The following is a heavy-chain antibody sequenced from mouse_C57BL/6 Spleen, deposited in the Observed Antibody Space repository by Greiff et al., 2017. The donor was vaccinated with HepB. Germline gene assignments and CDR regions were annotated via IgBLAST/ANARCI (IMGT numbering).Heavy chain of an antibody. Sequence: EVKLVESGGGLVKPGGSLKLSCAASGFTFSSYTMSWVRQTPEKRLEWVATISGGGGNTYYPDSVKGRFTISRDNAKNTRYLQMSSLRSEDTALYYCARHGSPGFPYYFDYWGQGTTLTVSS. CDR1: GFTFSSYT. CDR2: ISGGGGNT. J-gene: IGHJ2*01. V-gene: IGHV5-9*01. CDR3: ARHGSPGFPYYFDY.